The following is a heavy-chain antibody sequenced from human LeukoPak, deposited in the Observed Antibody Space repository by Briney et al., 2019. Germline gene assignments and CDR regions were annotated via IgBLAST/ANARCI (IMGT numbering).Heavy chain of an antibody. J-gene: IGHJ6*02. D-gene: IGHD6-19*01. V-gene: IGHV4-59*01. CDR1: GDSISSYY. CDR3: ARDAVVAGTPGYYYYAVDV. Sequence: SETLSLTCSGSGDSISSYYWGWIRQAPGKGLEWIGHFYYSGSTNYNASLKSRVTMSVDTSKVQFSLKLSNVTAADTAVYYCARDAVVAGTPGYYYYAVDVWGQGTTVTVSS. CDR2: FYYSGST.